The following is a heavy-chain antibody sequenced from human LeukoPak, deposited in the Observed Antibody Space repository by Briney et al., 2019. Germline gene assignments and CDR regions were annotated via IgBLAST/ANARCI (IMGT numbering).Heavy chain of an antibody. Sequence: GGSLRLSCAASGFTFNTFGITWVRQAPGKGLEWVSSISASGGITKYADSVKGRFTISRDNAKNSLYLQMNSLRAEDTAVYYCARGGGLLDYWGQGTLVTVSS. J-gene: IGHJ4*02. CDR1: GFTFNTFG. V-gene: IGHV3-21*01. CDR3: ARGGGLLDY. D-gene: IGHD3-16*01. CDR2: ISASGGIT.